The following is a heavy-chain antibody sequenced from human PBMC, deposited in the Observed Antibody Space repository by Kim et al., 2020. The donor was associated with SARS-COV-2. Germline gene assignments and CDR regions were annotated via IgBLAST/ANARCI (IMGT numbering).Heavy chain of an antibody. CDR3: TSGGWSATATRVDF. V-gene: IGHV1-2*02. D-gene: IGHD3-16*01. Sequence: ASVKVSCKAYGYNFTNFYIHWVRQAPGQGLEWVGWLNPKNGATDYAEKFQDRVTMTRDTSISTGFMELTRLTSADTALYFCTSGGWSATATRVDFWGQGTLVTVSS. CDR1: GYNFTNFY. CDR2: LNPKNGAT. J-gene: IGHJ4*02.